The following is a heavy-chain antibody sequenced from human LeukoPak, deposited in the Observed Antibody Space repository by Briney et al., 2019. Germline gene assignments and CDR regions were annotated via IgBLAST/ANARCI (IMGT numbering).Heavy chain of an antibody. Sequence: ASVKVSCKASGGTFSSYAISWVRQAPGQGLEWMGGIIPIFGTANYAQKFQGRVTITTDESTSTAYMGLSSLRSEDTAVYYCARAVYQLNYYYYYMDVWGKGTTVTVSS. J-gene: IGHJ6*03. V-gene: IGHV1-69*05. CDR3: ARAVYQLNYYYYYMDV. CDR2: IIPIFGTA. CDR1: GGTFSSYA. D-gene: IGHD2-2*01.